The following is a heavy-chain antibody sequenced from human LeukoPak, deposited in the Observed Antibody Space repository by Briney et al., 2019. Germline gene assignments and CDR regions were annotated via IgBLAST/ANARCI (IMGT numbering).Heavy chain of an antibody. J-gene: IGHJ5*02. D-gene: IGHD6-13*01. Sequence: SETLSLTCTVSGGSISSYYWSWIRQPPGKGLEGIGYIYYSGSTNYNPSLKSRVTISVDTSKNQFSLKLSSVTAADTAVYYCAREVAAAGTKRFDPWGQGTLVTVSS. CDR2: IYYSGST. CDR1: GGSISSYY. CDR3: AREVAAAGTKRFDP. V-gene: IGHV4-59*01.